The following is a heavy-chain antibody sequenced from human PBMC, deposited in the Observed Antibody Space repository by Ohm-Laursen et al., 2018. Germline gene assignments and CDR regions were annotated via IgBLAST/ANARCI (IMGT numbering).Heavy chain of an antibody. J-gene: IGHJ4*02. CDR1: GFIFRNFG. Sequence: SLRLSCAASGFIFRNFGMHWVRQAPGKGLEWVAAIWYDGSNKYYGDSVKGRFTISRDNSENTLYLQMNSLGAEDTAVYYCAKDFRTGINWNYGGHFGYWGQGTLVTVSS. CDR3: AKDFRTGINWNYGGHFGY. D-gene: IGHD1-7*01. CDR2: IWYDGSNK. V-gene: IGHV3-33*03.